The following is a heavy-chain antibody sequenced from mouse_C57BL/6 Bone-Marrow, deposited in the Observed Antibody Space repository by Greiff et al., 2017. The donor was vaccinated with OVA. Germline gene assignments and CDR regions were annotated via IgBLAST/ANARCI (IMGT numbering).Heavy chain of an antibody. Sequence: QVQLQQPGAELVKPGASVKLSCKASGYTFTSYWMQWVKQRPGQGLEWMGEIDPYDSYTNYNQKFKGKATLTVDTSSSTAYMQLSSLTSEDCAVYYCARPPCRPYFAIECWGHGTSGSVTS. J-gene: IGHJ4*01. CDR1: GYTFTSYW. CDR2: IDPYDSYT. V-gene: IGHV1-50*01. D-gene: IGHD6-1*01. CDR3: ARPPCRPYFAIEC.